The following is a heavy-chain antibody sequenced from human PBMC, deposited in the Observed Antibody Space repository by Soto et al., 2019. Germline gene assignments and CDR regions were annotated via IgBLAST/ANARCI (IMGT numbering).Heavy chain of an antibody. J-gene: IGHJ3*02. V-gene: IGHV3-23*01. D-gene: IGHD6-19*01. CDR2: ISGSGGTT. CDR3: AKTANGWFSAFDI. Sequence: EVQLLESGGGXXXXGGSLRLSCAASGFTFSSYAMSWVRQAPGKGLEWVSAISGSGGTTYYADSVKGRFTFSRDNSKNTMYLQMNSLRAEDTAVYYCAKTANGWFSAFDIWGQGTMVTVSS. CDR1: GFTFSSYA.